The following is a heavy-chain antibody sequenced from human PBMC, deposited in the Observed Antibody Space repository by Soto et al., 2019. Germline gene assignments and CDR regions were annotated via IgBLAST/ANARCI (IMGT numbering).Heavy chain of an antibody. V-gene: IGHV4-39*02. Sequence: QLQLQESGPGLVKPSETLSLTCTVSGGSISSSSYYWGWIRQPPGKGLEWIGSIYYSGSTYYNPSLKSRVTISVDTSKNQFSLKLSSVTAADTAVYYCARDTILPQAGGMDVWGQGTTVTVSS. CDR2: IYYSGST. CDR3: ARDTILPQAGGMDV. CDR1: GGSISSSSYY. D-gene: IGHD3-3*01. J-gene: IGHJ6*02.